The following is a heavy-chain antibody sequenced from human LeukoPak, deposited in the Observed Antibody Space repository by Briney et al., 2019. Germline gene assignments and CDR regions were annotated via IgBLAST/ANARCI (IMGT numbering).Heavy chain of an antibody. CDR2: ISGSGGST. Sequence: PGGSLRLSCAASGFTFSSYAMSWVRQAPGKGLEWVSAISGSGGSTYYADSVKGRFTISRDNSKNTLYLQMNSLRAEDTAVYYCAKTSVPVLRFLEWLFDAFDIWGQGTMVTVSS. J-gene: IGHJ3*02. V-gene: IGHV3-23*01. D-gene: IGHD3-3*01. CDR3: AKTSVPVLRFLEWLFDAFDI. CDR1: GFTFSSYA.